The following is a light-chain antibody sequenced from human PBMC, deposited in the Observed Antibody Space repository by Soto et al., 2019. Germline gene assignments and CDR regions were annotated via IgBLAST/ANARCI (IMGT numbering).Light chain of an antibody. Sequence: IVMTQSPATLSVSPGERATLSCRASQSVSSDLAWYQQKPGQAPRLFIYGASTRATGIPARFSGSGSETEFTLTISSPQSEDFAVYYCQQYNKWPWTFGQGTKVEIK. J-gene: IGKJ1*01. CDR3: QQYNKWPWT. CDR2: GAS. V-gene: IGKV3-15*01. CDR1: QSVSSD.